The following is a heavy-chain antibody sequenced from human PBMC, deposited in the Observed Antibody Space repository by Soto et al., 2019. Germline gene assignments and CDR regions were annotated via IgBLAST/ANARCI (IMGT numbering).Heavy chain of an antibody. V-gene: IGHV4-30-4*01. CDR1: GVSLNTADTW. CDR2: YHSGGST. J-gene: IGHJ6*02. Sequence: QVQLQESGSGLVKPSQSLSLTCTVSGVSLNTADTWWSWIRQSPGKGLEFIGYYHSGGSTYSDAYFRSRVIMAADTSNSQFSLELSSVTVADTAVYFCVRSRQMESGNDYGLDVWGQGTTVTVSS. CDR3: VRSRQMESGNDYGLDV. D-gene: IGHD1-1*01.